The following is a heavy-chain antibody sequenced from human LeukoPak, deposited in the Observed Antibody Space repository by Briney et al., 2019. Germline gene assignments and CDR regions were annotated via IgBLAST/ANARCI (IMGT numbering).Heavy chain of an antibody. CDR1: GFTFRTHS. D-gene: IGHD3-10*01. V-gene: IGHV3-21*04. CDR2: ITKSSTYV. J-gene: IGHJ4*02. CDR3: ARGSGVHV. Sequence: GGSLRLSCETSGFTFRTHSMNWVRQAPGKGLEWVSSITKSSTYVYYADSVKGRFTISRDNANNSLFLQMNNLEVDDTGVYYCARGSGVHVWGQGTLVLVSS.